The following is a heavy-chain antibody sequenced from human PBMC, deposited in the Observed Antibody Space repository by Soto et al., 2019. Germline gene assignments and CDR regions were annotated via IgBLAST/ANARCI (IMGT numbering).Heavy chain of an antibody. Sequence: QVQLVQSGAEVKKPGASVKVSCKASGYTFTSYDINWVRQATGQGLEWMGWMNPNSGNTGYAQKFQGRVTMTRNTSISTAYMELSRLRSEDTAVYYCARPTECSGGSCYRVVDAFDIWGQGTMVNVSS. V-gene: IGHV1-8*01. CDR3: ARPTECSGGSCYRVVDAFDI. CDR1: GYTFTSYD. D-gene: IGHD2-15*01. CDR2: MNPNSGNT. J-gene: IGHJ3*02.